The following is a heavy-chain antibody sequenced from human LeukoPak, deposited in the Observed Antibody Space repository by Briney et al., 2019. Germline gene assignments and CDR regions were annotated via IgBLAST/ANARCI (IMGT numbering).Heavy chain of an antibody. D-gene: IGHD3-16*01. Sequence: SGPTLVNPTQTLTLTRTFSGFSLSTRGVGVGWVRQPPRKALEWLALICCDDDKRYSPSPKSRLPITQDTSKNQVSLQLTNMEPVDTATYYCAHLADEITFGVVGYYFDYWGQGTLVTVSS. CDR1: GFSLSTRGVG. V-gene: IGHV2-5*02. CDR2: ICCDDDK. J-gene: IGHJ4*02. CDR3: AHLADEITFGVVGYYFDY.